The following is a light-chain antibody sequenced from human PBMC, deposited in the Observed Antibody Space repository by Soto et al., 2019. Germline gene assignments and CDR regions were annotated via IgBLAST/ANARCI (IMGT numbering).Light chain of an antibody. J-gene: IGLJ1*01. CDR2: EVS. CDR1: RSDVGGYNY. CDR3: SSYTSSSTYV. V-gene: IGLV2-14*01. Sequence: QSVLTQPASVSGSPGQWITISCTGTRSDVGGYNYVSWYQQHPGKAPKLMIYEVSNRPSGVSNRFSGSKSGNTGSLTISGLQAEDEADYYCSSYTSSSTYVFGTGTKVTVL.